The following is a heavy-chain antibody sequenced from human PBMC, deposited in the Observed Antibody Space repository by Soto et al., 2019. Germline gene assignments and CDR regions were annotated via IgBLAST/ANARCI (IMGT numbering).Heavy chain of an antibody. D-gene: IGHD1-1*01. CDR2: IYPADSDT. CDR1: GYSFPTYL. CDR3: ARPTTGTAY. Sequence: GESLKISCKGSGYSFPTYLIGWVRQMPGQGLEWMGIIYPADSDTRYSPSFQGQVTISADKSISTAYLQWSSLKASDTAMYYCARPTTGTAYWGQGTQVTVSS. V-gene: IGHV5-51*01. J-gene: IGHJ4*02.